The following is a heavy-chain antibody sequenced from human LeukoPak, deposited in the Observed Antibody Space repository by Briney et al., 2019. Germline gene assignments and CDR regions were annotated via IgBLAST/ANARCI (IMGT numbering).Heavy chain of an antibody. V-gene: IGHV3-11*01. CDR2: ISSSGSTI. CDR3: AREGPFYDFWSGYYLTYNWFDP. Sequence: PGGSLRLSCAASGFTFSDYYMSWIRQAPGKGLEWVSYISSSGSTIYYADSVKGRFTISRDNAKNSLYLQMNGLRAEDTAVYYCAREGPFYDFWSGYYLTYNWFDPWGQGTLVTVSS. J-gene: IGHJ5*02. CDR1: GFTFSDYY. D-gene: IGHD3-3*01.